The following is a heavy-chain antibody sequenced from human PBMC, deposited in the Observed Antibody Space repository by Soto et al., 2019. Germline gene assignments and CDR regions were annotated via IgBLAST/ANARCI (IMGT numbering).Heavy chain of an antibody. CDR3: AGAPPDMSTGRYYYYGMDV. D-gene: IGHD3-9*01. CDR1: GGTFSSYA. V-gene: IGHV1-69*13. CDR2: IIPIFGTA. Sequence: ASVKVSCKASGGTFSSYAISWVRQAPGQGLEWMGGIIPIFGTANYAQKFQGRVTITADESTSTAYMELSSLRSEDTAVYYCAGAPPDMSTGRYYYYGMDVWGQGTMVTVSS. J-gene: IGHJ6*02.